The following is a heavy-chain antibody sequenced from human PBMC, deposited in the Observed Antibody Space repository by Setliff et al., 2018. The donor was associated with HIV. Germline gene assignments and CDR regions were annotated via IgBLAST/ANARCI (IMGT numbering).Heavy chain of an antibody. V-gene: IGHV3-30*04. CDR2: ISYDGSYK. D-gene: IGHD4-4*01. CDR1: AYTFNSYY. CDR3: VRDLTTIVTRKVFDI. J-gene: IGHJ3*02. Sequence: SCKTSAYTFNSYYMHWIRQAPGQGLEWVAVISYDGSYKNYAESVKGRFTISRDNSKNTLYVQMNSLRADDTAIYYCVRDLTTIVTRKVFDIWGQGTMVTVSS.